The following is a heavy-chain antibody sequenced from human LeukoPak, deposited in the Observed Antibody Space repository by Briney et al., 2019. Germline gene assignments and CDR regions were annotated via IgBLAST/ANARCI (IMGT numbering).Heavy chain of an antibody. CDR3: ARVPLEVEMATGGYFDY. D-gene: IGHD5-24*01. V-gene: IGHV4-59*01. CDR2: IYYSGST. CDR1: GGSISSYY. J-gene: IGHJ4*02. Sequence: SETLSLTCTVSGGSISSYYWSWIRQPPGKGLEWIGYIYYSGSTNYNPSLKSRVTISVDTSKNQFSLKLSSVTAADTAVYYCARVPLEVEMATGGYFDYWGQGTLVTVSS.